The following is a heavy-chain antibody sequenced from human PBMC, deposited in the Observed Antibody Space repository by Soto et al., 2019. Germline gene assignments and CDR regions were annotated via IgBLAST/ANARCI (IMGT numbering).Heavy chain of an antibody. Sequence: GGPMRLSCAAAEFPVGSNYVSWVSQAPGKGLEWISIIYSAGNTYYADSVKGRFTISRDNSKNTLYLQMNSLGAEDTAVYYCARDFVVGGPTINYYYGMDVWGQGTTVTVSS. V-gene: IGHV3-66*01. CDR2: IYSAGNT. CDR3: ARDFVVGGPTINYYYGMDV. J-gene: IGHJ6*02. CDR1: EFPVGSNY. D-gene: IGHD1-26*01.